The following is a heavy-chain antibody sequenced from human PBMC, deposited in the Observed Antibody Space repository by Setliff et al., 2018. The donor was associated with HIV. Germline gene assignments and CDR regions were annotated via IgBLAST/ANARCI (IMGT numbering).Heavy chain of an antibody. J-gene: IGHJ3*01. Sequence: GASVKVSCKASAYTFTSYGINWVRQAPGQGLGWMGWISPYNGHTKYAQKFQGRVTLTTDTPTNTASLELRSLTSDDTAVYYCARSPVTGTGAFDVWGQGTMVTVSS. CDR1: AYTFTSYG. V-gene: IGHV1-18*01. CDR2: ISPYNGHT. D-gene: IGHD6-19*01. CDR3: ARSPVTGTGAFDV.